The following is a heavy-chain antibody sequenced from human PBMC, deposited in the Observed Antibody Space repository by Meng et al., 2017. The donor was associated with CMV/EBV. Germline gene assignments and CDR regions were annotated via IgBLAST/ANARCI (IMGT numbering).Heavy chain of an antibody. CDR3: ARVGGGNWFDP. D-gene: IGHD3-16*01. J-gene: IGHJ5*02. CDR1: VYTFTSYG. Sequence: QVKLLQFGAVVNKPGASVKLSCKVSVYTFTSYGISWVRQAPGQGLEWMGWISAYNGNTNYAKKLQGRDTMTTDTYTSTAYMELRSLRSDDTAVYYCARVGGGNWFDPWGQGTLVTVSS. V-gene: IGHV1-18*01. CDR2: ISAYNGNT.